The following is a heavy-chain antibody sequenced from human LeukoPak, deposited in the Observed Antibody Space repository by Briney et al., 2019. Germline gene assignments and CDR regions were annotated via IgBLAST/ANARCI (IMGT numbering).Heavy chain of an antibody. CDR2: IYSGGST. D-gene: IGHD3-22*01. CDR1: GGSISSNY. CDR3: ARDYYDSSGYLYYFDY. Sequence: ETLSLTCTVSGGSISSNYMSWVRQAPGKGLEWVSVIYSGGSTYYADSVKGRFTISRDNSKNTLYLQMNSLRAEDTAVYYCARDYYDSSGYLYYFDYWGQGTLVTVSS. V-gene: IGHV3-53*01. J-gene: IGHJ4*02.